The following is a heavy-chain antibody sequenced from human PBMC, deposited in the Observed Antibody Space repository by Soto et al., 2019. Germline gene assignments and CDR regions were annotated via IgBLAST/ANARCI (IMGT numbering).Heavy chain of an antibody. D-gene: IGHD1-26*01. CDR3: ARDPRGSYTFDY. V-gene: IGHV1-2*02. Sequence: ASVKVSCKASGYTFTGYYMHWVRQAPGQGLEWMGWINHNSGGTNYAQKFQGRVTMTRDTSISTAYMELSRLRSDDTTVYYCARDPRGSYTFDYWGQGTLVTVSS. CDR1: GYTFTGYY. CDR2: INHNSGGT. J-gene: IGHJ4*02.